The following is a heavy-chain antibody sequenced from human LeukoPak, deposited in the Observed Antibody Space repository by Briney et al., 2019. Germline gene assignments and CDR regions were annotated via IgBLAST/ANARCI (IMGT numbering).Heavy chain of an antibody. CDR1: GGSFSGYY. J-gene: IGHJ4*02. CDR2: INHSGST. V-gene: IGHV4-34*01. D-gene: IGHD2-2*01. CDR3: ARGRFFGVVVPAAIRYYYFDY. Sequence: SETLSLTCAVYGGSFSGYYWSWIRQPPGKGLEWIGEINHSGSTNYNPSLKSRVTISVDTSKNQFSLKLSSVTAADTAVYYCARGRFFGVVVPAAIRYYYFDYWGQGTLVTVSS.